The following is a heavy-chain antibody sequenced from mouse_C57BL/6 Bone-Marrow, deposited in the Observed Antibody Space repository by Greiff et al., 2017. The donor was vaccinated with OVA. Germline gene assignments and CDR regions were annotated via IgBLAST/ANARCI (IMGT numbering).Heavy chain of an antibody. V-gene: IGHV1-82*01. CDR3: ARRSYYGKVDAMDY. Sequence: VQLVESGPELVKPGASVKISCKASGYAFSSSWMNWVKQRPGKGLEWIGRIYPGDGDTNYNGKFKGKATLTADKSSSTAYMQLSSLTSEASAVYFCARRSYYGKVDAMDYWGQGTSVTVSS. CDR1: GYAFSSSW. D-gene: IGHD2-1*01. J-gene: IGHJ4*01. CDR2: IYPGDGDT.